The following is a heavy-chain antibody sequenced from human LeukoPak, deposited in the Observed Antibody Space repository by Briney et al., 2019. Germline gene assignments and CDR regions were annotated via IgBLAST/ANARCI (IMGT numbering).Heavy chain of an antibody. Sequence: GGSLRLSCAASGFTFRTYAMSWVRQAPGKGLEWVSGIGGNGGGTYADSVKGRFTISRDNSKNTLFLQMNSLRAEDTAVYYCAKGDRNSGWFDWGQGTLVIVSS. D-gene: IGHD6-19*01. CDR3: AKGDRNSGWFD. J-gene: IGHJ4*02. CDR1: GFTFRTYA. CDR2: IGGNGGGT. V-gene: IGHV3-23*01.